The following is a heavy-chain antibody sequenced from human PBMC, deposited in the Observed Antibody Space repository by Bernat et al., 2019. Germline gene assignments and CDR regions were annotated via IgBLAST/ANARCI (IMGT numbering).Heavy chain of an antibody. CDR3: AKDMWYCSGGACSHIDY. CDR2: ISYDGSNT. CDR1: GFTFNTYG. D-gene: IGHD2-15*01. J-gene: IGHJ4*02. Sequence: QVQLVESGGGVVQPGRSLRLSCAASGFTFNTYGMHWVRQAPGKGLEWVAVISYDGSNTYYADSVKGRFTISRDNSKTTLYLQMNSLRAEDTAVYYCAKDMWYCSGGACSHIDYWGQGTLVTVSS. V-gene: IGHV3-30*18.